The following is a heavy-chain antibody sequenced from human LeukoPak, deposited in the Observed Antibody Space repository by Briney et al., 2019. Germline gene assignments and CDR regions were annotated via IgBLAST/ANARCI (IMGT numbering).Heavy chain of an antibody. CDR1: GGSISSYY. J-gene: IGHJ4*02. D-gene: IGHD6-19*01. CDR3: ARSIAVAGLFDY. CDR2: IYYSGST. Sequence: SETLSLTCTVSGGSISSYYWSWIRQPPGKGLEWIGYIYYSGSTNYNPSLKSRVTITVDTSKNQFSLKLSSVTAADTAVYYCARSIAVAGLFDYWGQGTLVTVSS. V-gene: IGHV4-59*01.